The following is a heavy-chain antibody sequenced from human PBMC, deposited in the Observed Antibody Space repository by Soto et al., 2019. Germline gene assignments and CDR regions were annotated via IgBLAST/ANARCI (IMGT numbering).Heavy chain of an antibody. Sequence: EVQLVESGGGLIQPGGSLRLSCAASGFTVSNYYMSWVRQAPGKGLEWVSVIYDDGRIYYADSVQGRFTISRDNSKNTLYLQMNSLRAEDTAVYYCARGHESMMVPAPDYWGQGTLVTVSS. D-gene: IGHD2-21*02. CDR1: GFTVSNYY. J-gene: IGHJ4*02. V-gene: IGHV3-53*01. CDR3: ARGHESMMVPAPDY. CDR2: IYDDGRI.